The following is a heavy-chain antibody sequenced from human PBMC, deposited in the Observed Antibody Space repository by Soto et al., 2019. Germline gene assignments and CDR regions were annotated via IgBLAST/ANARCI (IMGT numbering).Heavy chain of an antibody. CDR3: ARHEYDFWSGYPDV. J-gene: IGHJ6*04. CDR1: GGYIRSSSDY. Sequence: SGTVCLSGTVAGGYIRSSSDYWGWIRKTSGKGLEWIGSIYYSGSTYYNPSLKSRVTISVDTSKNQFSLKLSSVTAADTAVYYCARHEYDFWSGYPDVWGKGTTVTVSS. V-gene: IGHV4-39*01. D-gene: IGHD3-3*01. CDR2: IYYSGST.